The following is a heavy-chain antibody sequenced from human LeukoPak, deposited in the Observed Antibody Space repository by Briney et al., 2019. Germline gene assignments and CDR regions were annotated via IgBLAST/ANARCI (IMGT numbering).Heavy chain of an antibody. CDR2: ISSSGSTI. D-gene: IGHD2-2*01. CDR3: AREDRPEGSTGYYGMDV. CDR1: GFTFSSYS. V-gene: IGHV3-48*04. Sequence: GGSLRLSCAASGFTFSSYSMNWVCQAPGKGLEWVSYISSSGSTIYYVDSVKGRFTISRDNAKNSLYLQMNSLRAEDTAVYYCAREDRPEGSTGYYGMDVWGQGTTVTVSS. J-gene: IGHJ6*02.